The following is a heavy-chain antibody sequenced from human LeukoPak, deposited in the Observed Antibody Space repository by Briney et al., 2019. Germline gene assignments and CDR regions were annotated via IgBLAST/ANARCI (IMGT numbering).Heavy chain of an antibody. Sequence: PGGSLRLSCAASGFTFSSYGMSWVRQAPGKGLEWVSDISGSGGTIYYADSVKGRFTISRDNSKNTLYLQMNSLRVDDTAVYYCARDRRQFDYWGQGTLVSVSS. J-gene: IGHJ4*02. CDR2: ISGSGGTI. D-gene: IGHD1-1*01. CDR3: ARDRRQFDY. V-gene: IGHV3-23*01. CDR1: GFTFSSYG.